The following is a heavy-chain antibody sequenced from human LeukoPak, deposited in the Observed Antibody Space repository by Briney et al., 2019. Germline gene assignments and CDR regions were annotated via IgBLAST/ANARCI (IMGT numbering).Heavy chain of an antibody. CDR1: RFTFSSNY. J-gene: IGHJ4*02. D-gene: IGHD3-9*01. CDR3: AKTGYYDILTGYLNDY. CDR2: ISGSGGST. V-gene: IGHV3-23*01. Sequence: PGGSLRLSCAASRFTFSSNYMSWVRQAPGKGLEWVSAISGSGGSTYYADSVKGRFTISRDNSKNTLYLQMNSLRAEDTAVYYCAKTGYYDILTGYLNDYWGQGTLVTVSS.